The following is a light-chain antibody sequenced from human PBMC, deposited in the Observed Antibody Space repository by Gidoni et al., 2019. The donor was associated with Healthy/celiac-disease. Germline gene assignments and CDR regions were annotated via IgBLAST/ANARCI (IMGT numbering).Light chain of an antibody. CDR1: QSVRSN. CDR2: GAS. J-gene: IGKJ1*01. V-gene: IGKV3-15*01. Sequence: EIVMTQSPFTLSVSPGERDTLSCRASQSVRSNLAWYQQKPGQAPRLLIYGASTRATGIPARFSGSGSGTEFTLTISSLQSEDFAVYYCQQYNNWPRTFGQGTKVEIK. CDR3: QQYNNWPRT.